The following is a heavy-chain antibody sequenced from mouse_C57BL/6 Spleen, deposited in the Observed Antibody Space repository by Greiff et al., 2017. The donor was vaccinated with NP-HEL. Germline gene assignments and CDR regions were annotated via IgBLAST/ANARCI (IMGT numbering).Heavy chain of an antibody. V-gene: IGHV5-17*01. Sequence: EVKLLESGGGLVKPGGSLKLSCAASGFTFSDYGMHWVRQAPEKGLEWVAYISSGSSTIYYADTVKGRFTISRDNAKNTLFLQMTSLRSEDTAMYYCARQRDYDSFAYWGQGTLVTVSA. CDR2: ISSGSSTI. CDR1: GFTFSDYG. CDR3: ARQRDYDSFAY. J-gene: IGHJ3*01. D-gene: IGHD2-4*01.